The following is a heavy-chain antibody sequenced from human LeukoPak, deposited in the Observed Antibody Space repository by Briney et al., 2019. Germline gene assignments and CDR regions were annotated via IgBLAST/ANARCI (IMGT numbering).Heavy chain of an antibody. Sequence: SETLSLTCTVSGGPISSYYWSWIRQPAGKGLEWIGRIYTSGSTNYNPSLKSRVTMSVDTSKNQISLKVNSVTAADTAVYYCARESYSSSYLFDFWDQGTLVTVSS. CDR3: ARESYSSSYLFDF. D-gene: IGHD6-6*01. V-gene: IGHV4-4*07. J-gene: IGHJ4*02. CDR2: IYTSGST. CDR1: GGPISSYY.